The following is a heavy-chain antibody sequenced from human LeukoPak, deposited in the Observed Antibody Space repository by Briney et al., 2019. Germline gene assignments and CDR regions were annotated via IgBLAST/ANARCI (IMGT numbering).Heavy chain of an antibody. D-gene: IGHD6-19*01. Sequence: PGGSLRLSCAASGFTFDDYAMHWVRQAPGKGLEWVSGISWNSGSIGYADSVKGRFTISRGNAKNSLYLQMNSLRAEDMALYYCAKGVAAVALSHFDYWGQGTLVTVSS. CDR2: ISWNSGSI. CDR1: GFTFDDYA. V-gene: IGHV3-9*03. J-gene: IGHJ4*02. CDR3: AKGVAAVALSHFDY.